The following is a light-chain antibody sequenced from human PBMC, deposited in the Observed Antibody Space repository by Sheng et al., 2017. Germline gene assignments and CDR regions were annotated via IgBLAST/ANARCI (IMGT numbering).Light chain of an antibody. Sequence: DIQMTQSPSSLSASVGYRVTITCRASQSISSYLNWYQHKPGKAPKLLIYAASSLQSGVPLRFSGSGSGTDFTLTISSLEPEDFATYYCQQTYSTPTFGQGTKVEIQ. J-gene: IGKJ1*01. CDR2: AAS. V-gene: IGKV1-39*01. CDR3: QQTYSTPT. CDR1: QSISSY.